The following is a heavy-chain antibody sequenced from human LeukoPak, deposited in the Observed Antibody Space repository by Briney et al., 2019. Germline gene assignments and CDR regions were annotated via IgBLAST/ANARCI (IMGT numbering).Heavy chain of an antibody. CDR3: ARDRGWGLDY. CDR1: GFTFSTYA. Sequence: PGGSLRLSCAASGFTFSTYAMHWVRQAPGKGLEWVSYISNSGSTIYYADSVKGRFTISRDNAKNSLYLQMNSLRAEDTAVYYCARDRGWGLDYWGQGTLVTVSS. J-gene: IGHJ4*02. CDR2: ISNSGSTI. V-gene: IGHV3-48*04. D-gene: IGHD6-19*01.